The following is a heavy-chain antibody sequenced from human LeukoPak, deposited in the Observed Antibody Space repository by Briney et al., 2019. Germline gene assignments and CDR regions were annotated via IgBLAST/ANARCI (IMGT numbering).Heavy chain of an antibody. CDR1: GFTFSNYE. Sequence: GGSLRLSCAASGFTFSNYEMNWVRQTPGKGLEWVSYISDHGKSRNYVDSVKGRFTISRENAKNSLYLQMNSLRVGDTAVYYCARGRGWGTFDIWGQGTMVTVSS. CDR3: ARGRGWGTFDI. J-gene: IGHJ3*02. CDR2: ISDHGKSR. V-gene: IGHV3-48*03. D-gene: IGHD3-10*01.